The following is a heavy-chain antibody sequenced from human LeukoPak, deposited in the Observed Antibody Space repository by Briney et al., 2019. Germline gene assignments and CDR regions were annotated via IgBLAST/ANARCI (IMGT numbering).Heavy chain of an antibody. D-gene: IGHD6-19*01. CDR2: INHSGST. Sequence: NPSETLSLTCAVYGGSFCGYYWSWIRPPPGKGREWIGEINHSGSTSYNPSLKSLVTISVDTSKNQFSLKLSSVTAADTAVYYCARGRRSSSGWYFAFDIWGEGTMVTVSS. CDR3: ARGRRSSSGWYFAFDI. J-gene: IGHJ3*02. V-gene: IGHV4-34*01. CDR1: GGSFCGYY.